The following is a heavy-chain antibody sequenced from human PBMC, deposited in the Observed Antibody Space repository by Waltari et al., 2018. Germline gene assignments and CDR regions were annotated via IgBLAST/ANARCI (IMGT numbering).Heavy chain of an antibody. CDR2: IYSGGST. V-gene: IGHV3-53*01. CDR3: ARDRGIMITFGGVIVREPDAFDI. D-gene: IGHD3-16*02. Sequence: EVQLVESGGGLIQPGGSLRLSCAASGFTVSSNYMSWVRQAPGKGLEWVPVIYSGGSTYYADSVKGRFTISRDNSKNTLYLQMNSLRAEDTAVYYCARDRGIMITFGGVIVREPDAFDIWGQGTMVTVSS. CDR1: GFTVSSNY. J-gene: IGHJ3*02.